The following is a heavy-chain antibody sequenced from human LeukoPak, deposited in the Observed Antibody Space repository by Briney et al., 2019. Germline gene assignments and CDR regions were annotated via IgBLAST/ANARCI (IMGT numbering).Heavy chain of an antibody. CDR2: ISAYNGNT. J-gene: IGHJ4*02. CDR3: ARTPYYGSRSYYIF. CDR1: GYTFTSYG. Sequence: ASVKVSCKASGYTFTSYGISWVRQAPGQGLEWMGWISAYNGNTNYAQKLQGRVTMTTDTSTSTAYMELRSLRSDDTAVYYCARTPYYGSRSYYIFWGQGTLVTVSS. V-gene: IGHV1-18*04. D-gene: IGHD3-10*01.